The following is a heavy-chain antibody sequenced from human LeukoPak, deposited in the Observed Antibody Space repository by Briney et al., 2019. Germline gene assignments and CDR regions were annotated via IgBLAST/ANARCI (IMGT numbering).Heavy chain of an antibody. CDR3: STQGSSDY. CDR1: GSTFSSYG. D-gene: IGHD1-1*01. CDR2: IRYDGSNK. V-gene: IGHV3-30*02. J-gene: IGHJ4*02. Sequence: GGSLRLSCAASGSTFSSYGMHWVRQAPGKGLEWVAFIRYDGSNKYYADSVKGRFTISRDNSKNTLYLQMNSLRAEDTAVYYCSTQGSSDYWGQGTLVTVSS.